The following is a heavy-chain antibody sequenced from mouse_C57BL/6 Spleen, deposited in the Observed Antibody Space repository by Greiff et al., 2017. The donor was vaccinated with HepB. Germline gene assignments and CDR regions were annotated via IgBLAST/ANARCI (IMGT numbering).Heavy chain of an antibody. J-gene: IGHJ3*01. CDR3: AREDYSNPFAY. CDR1: G. CDR2: ISSGSSTI. Sequence: EVQLVESGGVLVKPGGSLKLSCAASGMHWVRQAPEKGLEWVAYISSGSSTIYYADTVKGRFTISRDNAKNTLFLQMTSLRSEDTAMYYCAREDYSNPFAYWGQGTLVTVSA. D-gene: IGHD2-5*01. V-gene: IGHV5-17*01.